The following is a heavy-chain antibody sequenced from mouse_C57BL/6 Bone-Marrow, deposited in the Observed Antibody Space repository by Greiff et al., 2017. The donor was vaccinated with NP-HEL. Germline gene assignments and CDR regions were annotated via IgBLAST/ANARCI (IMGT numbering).Heavy chain of an antibody. V-gene: IGHV1-76*01. CDR1: GYTFTDYY. CDR3: ARVGYYGSSSLFDY. J-gene: IGHJ2*01. D-gene: IGHD1-1*01. Sequence: VHLVESGAELVRPGASVKLSCKASGYTFTDYYINWVKQRPGQGLEWIARIYPGSGNTYYNEKFKGKATLTAEKSSSTAYMQLSSLTSEDSAVYFCARVGYYGSSSLFDYWGQGTTLTVSS. CDR2: IYPGSGNT.